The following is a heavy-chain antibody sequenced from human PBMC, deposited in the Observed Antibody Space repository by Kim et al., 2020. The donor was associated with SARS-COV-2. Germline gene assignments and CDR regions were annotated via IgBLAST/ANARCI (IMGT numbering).Heavy chain of an antibody. J-gene: IGHJ3*02. CDR1: GFTVSSNY. V-gene: IGHV3-53*01. D-gene: IGHD7-27*01. CDR2: IYSGGST. CDR3: ARMVKLGYDAFDI. Sequence: GGSLRLSCAASGFTVSSNYMSWVRQAPGKGLEWVSVIYSGGSTYYADSVKGRFTISRDNSKNTLYLQMNSLRAEDTAVYYCARMVKLGYDAFDIWGQGTMVTVSS.